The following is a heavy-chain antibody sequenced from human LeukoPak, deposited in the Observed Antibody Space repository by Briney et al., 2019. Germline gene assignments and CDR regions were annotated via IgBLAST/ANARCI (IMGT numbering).Heavy chain of an antibody. V-gene: IGHV6-1*01. CDR3: ARDRNFLDY. Sequence: SSQTLSLTCAISGDSVSSTAAWNWIRQSPSRGLEWLGRTYYRSTWYYDYAISVKGRITINPDTSKNQFSLQLNSVPPEDTAVYYCARDRNFLDYWGQGTLVTVSS. J-gene: IGHJ4*02. CDR1: GDSVSSTAA. CDR2: TYYRSTWYY. D-gene: IGHD1-14*01.